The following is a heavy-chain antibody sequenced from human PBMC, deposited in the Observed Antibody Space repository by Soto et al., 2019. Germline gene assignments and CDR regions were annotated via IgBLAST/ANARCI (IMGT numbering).Heavy chain of an antibody. CDR1: GGSISSYY. CDR2: IFYSGST. Sequence: SETLSLTCTVSGGSISSYYWSLIRQPPGKGLEWIGYIFYSGSTNYNPSLKSRVTISVDTSKNQFSLKLSSVTAADTAVYYCARLYGLDAFDFWGQGTMVTVSS. D-gene: IGHD3-16*02. J-gene: IGHJ3*01. V-gene: IGHV4-59*08. CDR3: ARLYGLDAFDF.